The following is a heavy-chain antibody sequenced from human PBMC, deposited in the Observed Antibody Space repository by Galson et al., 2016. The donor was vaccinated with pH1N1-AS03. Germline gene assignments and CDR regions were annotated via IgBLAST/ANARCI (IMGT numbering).Heavy chain of an antibody. Sequence: SVKVSCKASGFTFTDYYIHWIRQVPGQGLEWMGRINSKSGATKYVQKFEGRATMPRDTSISTAFLELTSLHSDDTAVYFCARGDSGATATITNFDYWGQGTLVTVSS. CDR3: ARGDSGATATITNFDY. CDR1: GFTFTDYY. V-gene: IGHV1-2*06. J-gene: IGHJ4*02. CDR2: INSKSGAT. D-gene: IGHD5-24*01.